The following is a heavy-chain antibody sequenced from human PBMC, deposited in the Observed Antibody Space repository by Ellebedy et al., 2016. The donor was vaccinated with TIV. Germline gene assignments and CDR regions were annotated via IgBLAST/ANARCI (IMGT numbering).Heavy chain of an antibody. V-gene: IGHV3-66*01. D-gene: IGHD3-10*02. CDR3: ARASFYDVDQSGWYFDL. Sequence: GGSLRLSCAASGFTFRDYYMSWIRQAPGKGPEWVSGIYTDDTTYYADSVKGRFTISRDNAKNTLYLHIDSLRTEDTAVYYCARASFYDVDQSGWYFDLWGRGTLVTVSS. J-gene: IGHJ2*01. CDR2: IYTDDTT. CDR1: GFTFRDYY.